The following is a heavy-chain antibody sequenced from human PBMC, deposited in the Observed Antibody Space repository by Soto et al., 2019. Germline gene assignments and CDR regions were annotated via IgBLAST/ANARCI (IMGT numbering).Heavy chain of an antibody. D-gene: IGHD3-22*01. CDR1: GGTFSSYG. V-gene: IGHV1-69*06. CDR2: IITIFGTT. J-gene: IGHJ4*02. Sequence: SLQVSCKTSGGTFSSYGITWVRQAPGQGLEWMGRIITIFGTTYYAQKFQGRVTTTADKSTSTAYMKLSSLRSEDTAVYYCARTLHYYDSSAQDYWGQGTLVTVSS. CDR3: ARTLHYYDSSAQDY.